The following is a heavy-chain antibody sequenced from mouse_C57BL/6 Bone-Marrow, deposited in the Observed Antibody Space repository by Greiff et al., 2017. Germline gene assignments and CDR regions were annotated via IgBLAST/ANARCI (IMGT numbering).Heavy chain of an antibody. Sequence: QVQLQQSGAELAKPGASVKLSCKASGYTFTSYWMHWVKQRPGQGLEWIGDIYPSRGYPKYNQKFKDKATLTADKSSSTAYMQLSSLTCEDSAVYYCSSIYYWFAYWGQGTLVTVSA. CDR3: SSIYYWFAY. CDR2: IYPSRGYP. D-gene: IGHD2-1*01. J-gene: IGHJ3*01. CDR1: GYTFTSYW. V-gene: IGHV1-7*01.